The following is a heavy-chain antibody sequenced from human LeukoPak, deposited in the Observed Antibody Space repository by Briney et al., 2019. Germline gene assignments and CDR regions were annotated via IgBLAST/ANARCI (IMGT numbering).Heavy chain of an antibody. CDR1: GFTFNTYT. J-gene: IGHJ4*02. D-gene: IGHD3-22*01. CDR3: AKGPTYYYDNSAYYFDH. Sequence: GGSLRLSCAASGFTFNTYTMYWVRQAPGKGLEWVASISWNSVKIAYGDSVRGRFTISRGNAKRSLYLQMNSLRTDDTALYYCAKGPTYYYDNSAYYFDHWGQGTLVTAAS. CDR2: ISWNSVKI. V-gene: IGHV3-9*01.